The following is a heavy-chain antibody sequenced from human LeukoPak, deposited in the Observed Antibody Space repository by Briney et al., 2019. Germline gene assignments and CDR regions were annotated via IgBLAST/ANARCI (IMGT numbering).Heavy chain of an antibody. CDR2: INHSGST. J-gene: IGHJ4*02. D-gene: IGHD5-12*01. V-gene: IGHV4-34*01. CDR3: ARDRHKLVDIVAGILDY. Sequence: GSLRLSCAASGFTFSNYGMSWVRQAPGKGLEWIGEINHSGSTNYNPSLKSRVTISVDTSKNQFSLKLSSVTAADTAVYYCARDRHKLVDIVAGILDYWGQGTLVTVSS. CDR1: GFTFSNYG.